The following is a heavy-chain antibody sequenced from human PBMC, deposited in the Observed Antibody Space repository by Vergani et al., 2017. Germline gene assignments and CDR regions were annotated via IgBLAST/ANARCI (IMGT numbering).Heavy chain of an antibody. D-gene: IGHD3-22*01. CDR2: FDPEDGET. Sequence: QVQLVQSGAEVKKPGASVKVSCKVSGYTLTELSMHWVRQAPGKGLEWMGGFDPEDGETIYAQKFQGRVTMTENTSTDTAYMELSSLRSEDTAVYYCATVGPTMIVVVGAFDVWGQGTMVTVSS. CDR1: GYTLTELS. J-gene: IGHJ3*01. CDR3: ATVGPTMIVVVGAFDV. V-gene: IGHV1-24*01.